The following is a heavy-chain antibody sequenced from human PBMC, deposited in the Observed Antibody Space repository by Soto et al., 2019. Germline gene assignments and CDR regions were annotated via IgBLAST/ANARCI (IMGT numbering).Heavy chain of an antibody. CDR3: ARDIAVAGNDAFDI. CDR2: IYYSGST. D-gene: IGHD6-19*01. J-gene: IGHJ3*02. Sequence: QVQLQESGPGLVKPSQTLSLTCTVSRGSISSGGYYWSWIRQHPGKGLEWIGYIYYSGSTYYNPSLKSRVTISVDTSKNQFSLKLSSVTAADTAVYYCARDIAVAGNDAFDIWGQGTMVTVSS. CDR1: RGSISSGGYY. V-gene: IGHV4-31*03.